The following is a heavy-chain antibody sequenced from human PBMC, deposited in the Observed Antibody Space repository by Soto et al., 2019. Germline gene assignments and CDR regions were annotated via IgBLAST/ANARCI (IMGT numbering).Heavy chain of an antibody. CDR2: IYHSGST. Sequence: QLQLQESGSGLVKPSQTLSLTCAVSGGSISSGGSSWTWIRQPPGKGLEWIGYIYHSGSTYYNPPRKRRVTIPVDRSKNQFSLKLTSVTAADTAVYYCARGAVVNFDSWGQGTLVTVSS. CDR1: GGSISSGGSS. V-gene: IGHV4-30-2*01. J-gene: IGHJ4*02. D-gene: IGHD3-22*01. CDR3: ARGAVVNFDS.